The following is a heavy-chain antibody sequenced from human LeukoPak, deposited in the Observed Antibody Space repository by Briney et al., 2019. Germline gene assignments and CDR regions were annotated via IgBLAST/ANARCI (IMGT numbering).Heavy chain of an antibody. D-gene: IGHD3-22*01. CDR2: INQDGSKK. CDR1: RFTFSNYW. V-gene: IGHV3-7*03. CDR3: AKERYYDSSGYNNY. J-gene: IGHJ4*02. Sequence: GGSLRLSCVASRFTFSNYWMSWVRQAPGKGLEWVANINQDGSKKRYADSMKGRFTISRDNAKESLYLQLNSLRAEDTAVYYCAKERYYDSSGYNNYWGQGTLVTVSS.